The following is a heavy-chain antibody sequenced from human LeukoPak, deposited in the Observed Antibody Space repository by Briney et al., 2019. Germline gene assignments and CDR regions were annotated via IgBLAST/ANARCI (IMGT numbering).Heavy chain of an antibody. V-gene: IGHV3-30-3*01. CDR3: ARSLSRSLWFGDRIISGLGY. D-gene: IGHD3-10*01. J-gene: IGHJ4*02. CDR2: ISYDGSNK. Sequence: GGSLRLSCAASGFTFSSYAMLWVRQAPGKGLEWVAVISYDGSNKYYTDSVKGRFTISRDNSKNTLYLQMNSLRAEDTAVYYCARSLSRSLWFGDRIISGLGYWGQGTLVTVSS. CDR1: GFTFSSYA.